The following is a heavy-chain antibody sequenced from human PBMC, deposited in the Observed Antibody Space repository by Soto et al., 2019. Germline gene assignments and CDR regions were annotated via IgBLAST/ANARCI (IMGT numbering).Heavy chain of an antibody. CDR1: GGSISSSSYY. J-gene: IGHJ6*03. V-gene: IGHV4-39*01. Sequence: SETLSLTCTVSGGSISSSSYYWGWIRQPPGKELEWIGSIYYSGSTYYNPSLKSRVTISADTSKNQFSLKLSSVTAADTAVYYCARTGGGRYCSSTSCYAPWYYYYYYMAVWGKGTTVTVSS. CDR2: IYYSGST. CDR3: ARTGGGRYCSSTSCYAPWYYYYYYMAV. D-gene: IGHD2-2*01.